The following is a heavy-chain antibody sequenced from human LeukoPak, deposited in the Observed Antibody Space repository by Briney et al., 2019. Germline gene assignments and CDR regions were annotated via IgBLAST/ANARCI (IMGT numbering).Heavy chain of an antibody. CDR3: ARGGRRGIVGATLDY. V-gene: IGHV4-34*01. J-gene: IGHJ4*02. CDR2: INHSGST. Sequence: SETLSLTCAVYGGSLSGYYWSWIRQPPGKGLEWIGEINHSGSTNYNPSLKSRVTISVDTSKNQFSLKLSSVTAADTAVYYCARGGRRGIVGATLDYWGQGTLVTVSS. D-gene: IGHD1-26*01. CDR1: GGSLSGYY.